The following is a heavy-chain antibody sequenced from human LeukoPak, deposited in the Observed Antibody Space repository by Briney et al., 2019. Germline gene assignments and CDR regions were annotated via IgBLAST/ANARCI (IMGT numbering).Heavy chain of an antibody. CDR3: ARGGLRFEDTAMAADY. V-gene: IGHV1-2*02. CDR2: INPNSGGT. CDR1: GYTFTGYY. Sequence: ASVKVSCKASGYTFTGYYMHWVRQAPGQGLEWMGWINPNSGGTNYAQKFQGRVTMTRDTSISTAYMELSRLRSDDTAVYYCARGGLRFEDTAMAADYWGQGTLVTVSS. D-gene: IGHD5-18*01. J-gene: IGHJ4*02.